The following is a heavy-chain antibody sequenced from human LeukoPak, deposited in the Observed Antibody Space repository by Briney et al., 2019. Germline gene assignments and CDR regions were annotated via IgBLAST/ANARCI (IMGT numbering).Heavy chain of an antibody. V-gene: IGHV3-33*01. CDR3: ARDLQHFDY. CDR1: GFTFSSYG. CDR2: IWYDGSNK. Sequence: GRSLRPSCAASGFTFSSYGMHWVRQAPGKGLERVAVIWYDGSNKYYADSVKGRFTISRDNSKNTLYLQMNSLRAEDTAVYYCARDLQHFDYWGQGTLVTVSS. D-gene: IGHD6-13*01. J-gene: IGHJ4*02.